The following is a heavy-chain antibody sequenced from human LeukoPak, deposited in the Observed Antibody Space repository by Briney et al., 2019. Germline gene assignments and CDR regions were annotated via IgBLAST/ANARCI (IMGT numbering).Heavy chain of an antibody. J-gene: IGHJ4*02. CDR3: ASNSGSYFGYARTFDY. V-gene: IGHV3-7*01. Sequence: GGSLRLSCAASGFTFSSYWMSWVRQAPGKGLEWVANIKQDGSEKYYVDSVKGRFTISRDNAKNSLYLQMNSLRAEDAAVYYCASNSGSYFGYARTFDYWGQGTLVTVSS. D-gene: IGHD1-26*01. CDR2: IKQDGSEK. CDR1: GFTFSSYW.